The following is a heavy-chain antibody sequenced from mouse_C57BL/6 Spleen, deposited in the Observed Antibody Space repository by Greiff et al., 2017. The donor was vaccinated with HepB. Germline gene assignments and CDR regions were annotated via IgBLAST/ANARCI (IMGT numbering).Heavy chain of an antibody. CDR2: IYPGDGDT. D-gene: IGHD1-1*01. J-gene: IGHJ1*03. CDR3: ARQITTVVATGYFDV. V-gene: IGHV1-82*01. CDR1: GYAFSSSW. Sequence: QVHVKQSGPELVKPGASVKISCKASGYAFSSSWMNWVKQRPGKGLEWIGRIYPGDGDTNYNGKFKGKATLTADKSSSTAYMQLSSLTSEDSAVYFCARQITTVVATGYFDVWGTGTTVTVSS.